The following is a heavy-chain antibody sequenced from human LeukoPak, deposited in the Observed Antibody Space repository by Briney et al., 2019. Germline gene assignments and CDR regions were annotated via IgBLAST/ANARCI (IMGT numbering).Heavy chain of an antibody. CDR1: GFTFSSYA. Sequence: GGSLRLSCAASGFTFSSYAMSWVRQAPGKGLEWVSAISGSGGSTYYADSVKGRFTISRDNSKNTLYLQMNSLRAEDTAVYYCAKEGVAATVSDYNWFDPWGQGALVTVSS. CDR2: ISGSGGST. V-gene: IGHV3-23*01. CDR3: AKEGVAATVSDYNWFDP. D-gene: IGHD2-15*01. J-gene: IGHJ5*02.